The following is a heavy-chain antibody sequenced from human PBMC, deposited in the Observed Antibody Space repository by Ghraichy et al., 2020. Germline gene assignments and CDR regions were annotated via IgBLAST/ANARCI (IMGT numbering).Heavy chain of an antibody. Sequence: GGSLRLSCAASGFTFSSYAMSWVRQAPGKGLKWVSAISSSGGSTYYADSVKGRFTISRDNSQNTLYLQINSLRAEDTALYYCAKGIATTYYFYGMDVWGQGTTVTVSS. J-gene: IGHJ6*02. V-gene: IGHV3-23*01. CDR3: AKGIATTYYFYGMDV. CDR1: GFTFSSYA. D-gene: IGHD1-26*01. CDR2: ISSSGGST.